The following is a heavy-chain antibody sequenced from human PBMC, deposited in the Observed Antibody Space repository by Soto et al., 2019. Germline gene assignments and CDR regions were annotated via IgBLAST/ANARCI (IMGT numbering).Heavy chain of an antibody. J-gene: IGHJ4*02. D-gene: IGHD1-26*01. CDR2: MYYSGTT. CDR3: ASLVGATARLDY. CDR1: GDSISSGAYY. Sequence: SETLSLTCSVSGDSISSGAYYWSWIRQRPGKGLEWIGYMYYSGTTYHNPSLKSRITISVDRSKNQLSLKLSSVTAADTAVYYCASLVGATARLDYWGQGTLVTVSS. V-gene: IGHV4-30-4*08.